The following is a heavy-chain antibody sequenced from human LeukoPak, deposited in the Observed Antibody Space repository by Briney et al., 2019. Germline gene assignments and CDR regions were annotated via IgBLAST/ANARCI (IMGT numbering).Heavy chain of an antibody. CDR1: GFTFSSYS. V-gene: IGHV3-21*04. CDR2: ISSSSSYI. CDR3: AKKYDFGLDYFDY. D-gene: IGHD3-3*01. Sequence: GGSLRLSCAASGFTFSSYSMNWVRQAPGKGLEWVSSISSSSSYIYYADSVKGRFTISRDNAKNSLYLQMNSLRAGDTAVYYCAKKYDFGLDYFDYWGQGTLVTVSS. J-gene: IGHJ4*02.